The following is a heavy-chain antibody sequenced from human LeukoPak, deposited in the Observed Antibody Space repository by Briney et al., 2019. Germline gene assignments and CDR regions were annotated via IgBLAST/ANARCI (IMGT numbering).Heavy chain of an antibody. D-gene: IGHD6-19*01. Sequence: SETLSLTCTVSGGXIISYYWSWIRQPAGKGREWIGHIYTSGSTNNNPSLKSRVTMSVDTSKNQFSLRLSSVTAADTAVYYCARGSSSGWYVDYWGQGTLVTVSS. CDR2: IYTSGST. CDR1: GGXIISYY. V-gene: IGHV4-4*07. CDR3: ARGSSSGWYVDY. J-gene: IGHJ4*02.